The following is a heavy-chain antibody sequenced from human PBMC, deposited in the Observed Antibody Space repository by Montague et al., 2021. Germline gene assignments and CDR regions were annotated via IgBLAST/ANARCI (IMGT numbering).Heavy chain of an antibody. CDR1: GFTFSSYW. CDR3: ARDRAAAGS. D-gene: IGHD6-13*01. V-gene: IGHV3-7*01. CDR2: IGDDGVET. J-gene: IGHJ5*01. Sequence: SLSLSASGFTFSSYWMSWVRQAPGKGLEWVANIGDDGVETYYVDSVKGRFTVSRDNAKSSLYLQMNSLRAEDTAVYYCARDRAAAGSWGHGTLVIVSS.